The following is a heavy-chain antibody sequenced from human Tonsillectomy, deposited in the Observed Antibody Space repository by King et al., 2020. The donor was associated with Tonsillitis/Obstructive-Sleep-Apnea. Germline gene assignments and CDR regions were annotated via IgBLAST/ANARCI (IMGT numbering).Heavy chain of an antibody. D-gene: IGHD2-15*01. Sequence: VQLVESGGGLVKPGGSLRLSCAASGYTFSNAWMSWVRQAPGKGLEWVGRIKSKTDGGTTDYAAPVKGRFTISRDDSKNTLYLQMNSLKTEDTAVYYCNTGEYCSGGSCSYDIWGQGTMVTVSS. CDR3: NTGEYCSGGSCSYDI. J-gene: IGHJ3*02. CDR2: IKSKTDGGTT. V-gene: IGHV3-15*01. CDR1: GYTFSNAW.